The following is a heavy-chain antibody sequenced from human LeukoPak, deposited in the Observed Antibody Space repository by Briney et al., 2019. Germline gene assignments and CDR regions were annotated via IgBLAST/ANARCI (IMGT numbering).Heavy chain of an antibody. J-gene: IGHJ4*02. CDR2: ISGSGGST. CDR1: GFTFSSYG. D-gene: IGHD3-22*01. Sequence: GGSLRLSCAASGFTFSSYGMHWVRQAPGKGLEWVSAISGSGGSTYYADSVKGRFTISRDNSKNTLYLQMNSLRAEDTAVYYCAKDRAPYYYDSSGYYNDYWGQGTLVTVSS. CDR3: AKDRAPYYYDSSGYYNDY. V-gene: IGHV3-23*01.